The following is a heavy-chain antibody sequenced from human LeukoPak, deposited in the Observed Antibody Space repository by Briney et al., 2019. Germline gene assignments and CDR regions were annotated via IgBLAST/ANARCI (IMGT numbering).Heavy chain of an antibody. CDR3: ARESSTTQTNLFDY. CDR2: LRHSGNT. V-gene: IGHV4-59*11. J-gene: IGHJ4*02. Sequence: SETLSLTCTASGDSITSRSYWSWIRQPPGKGLEWIGYLRHSGNTNHNSSFRGRVTFSLDTSKNQFSLILRSVTAADTAIYFCARESSTTQTNLFDYWGQGTLVAVSS. D-gene: IGHD3-3*02. CDR1: GDSITSRSY.